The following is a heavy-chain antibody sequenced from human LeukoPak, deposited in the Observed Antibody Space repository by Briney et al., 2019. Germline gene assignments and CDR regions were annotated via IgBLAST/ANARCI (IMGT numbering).Heavy chain of an antibody. CDR1: GHTFTVYY. CDR2: IHPGTGDT. J-gene: IGHJ5*02. Sequence: ASVKVSCKASGHTFTVYYIQWVRQASGQGLEWMGWIHPGTGDTNYAQRFPGRVTVTRDTSITTAYMELSSLKSDDTAVYYCASYASGYNWLKAWGQGTLVTASS. V-gene: IGHV1-2*02. D-gene: IGHD3-10*01. CDR3: ASYASGYNWLKA.